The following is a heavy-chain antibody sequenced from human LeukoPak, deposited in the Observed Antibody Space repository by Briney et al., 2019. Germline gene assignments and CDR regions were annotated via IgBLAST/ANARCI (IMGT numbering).Heavy chain of an antibody. CDR3: ARVDGGRSGMYYFYI. V-gene: IGHV4-59*11. J-gene: IGHJ4*02. Sequence: PSETLSLTCAVSGGSIDTHYWTWLRQSPGRGLEWLGLLYYSGSAIYNPFHKSRVTISEDKCKNQISLWRTSGTAANTALYYCARVDGGRSGMYYFYICGQGTLGIVSP. D-gene: IGHD4-23*01. CDR2: LYYSGSA. CDR1: GGSIDTHY.